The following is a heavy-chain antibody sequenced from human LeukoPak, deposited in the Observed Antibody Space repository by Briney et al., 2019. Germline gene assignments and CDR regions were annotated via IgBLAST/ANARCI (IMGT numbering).Heavy chain of an antibody. CDR3: ARYCSGGSCYYYGMDV. J-gene: IGHJ6*02. CDR1: GYTFTSYG. D-gene: IGHD2-15*01. Sequence: GASVKVSCKASGYTFTSYGISWVRQAPGQGLEWMGWISAYNGNTNYAQKLQGRVTMTTDTSTSIAYMELRSLRSDDTAVYYCARYCSGGSCYYYGMDVWGQGTTVTVSS. V-gene: IGHV1-18*01. CDR2: ISAYNGNT.